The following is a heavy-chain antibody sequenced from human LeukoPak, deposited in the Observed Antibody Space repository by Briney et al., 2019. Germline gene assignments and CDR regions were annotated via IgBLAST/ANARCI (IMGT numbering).Heavy chain of an antibody. CDR2: IYSSGDT. J-gene: IGHJ4*02. CDR3: ARTPGYCSGTSCYIGY. D-gene: IGHD2-2*02. Sequence: SETLSLTCTVSGGSISSGDSSWSWIRQPPGKGLEWIGYIYSSGDTYYNPSLKSRVTISVDTSKDQFSLRLSSVTAADTAVYYCARTPGYCSGTSCYIGYWGQGTLVTVSS. V-gene: IGHV4-30-4*01. CDR1: GGSISSGDSS.